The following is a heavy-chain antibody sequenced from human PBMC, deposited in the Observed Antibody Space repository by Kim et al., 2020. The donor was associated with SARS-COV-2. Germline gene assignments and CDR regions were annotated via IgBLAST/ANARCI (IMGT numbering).Heavy chain of an antibody. V-gene: IGHV4-59*01. D-gene: IGHD3-16*02. J-gene: IGHJ4*02. Sequence: NPSLKSRVTISVDTSKNQFSLKLSSVTAADTAVYYCAREIMITFGGVIDNWGQGTLVTVSS. CDR3: AREIMITFGGVIDN.